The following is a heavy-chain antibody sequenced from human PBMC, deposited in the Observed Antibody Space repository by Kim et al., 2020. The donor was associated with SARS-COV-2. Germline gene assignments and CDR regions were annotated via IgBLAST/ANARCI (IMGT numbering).Heavy chain of an antibody. Sequence: SETLSLTCTVSGGSISSSSYYWGWIRQPPGKGLEWIGSIYYSGSTYYNPSLKSRVTISVDTSKNQFSLKLSSVTAADTAVYYCARHKRQWPERGPYYFDYWGQGTLVTVSS. D-gene: IGHD6-19*01. CDR2: IYYSGST. J-gene: IGHJ4*02. CDR1: GGSISSSSYY. V-gene: IGHV4-39*01. CDR3: ARHKRQWPERGPYYFDY.